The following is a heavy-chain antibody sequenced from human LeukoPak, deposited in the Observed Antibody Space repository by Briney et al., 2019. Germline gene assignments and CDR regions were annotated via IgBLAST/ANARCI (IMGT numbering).Heavy chain of an antibody. D-gene: IGHD6-13*01. V-gene: IGHV4-34*01. CDR2: INHSGST. J-gene: IGHJ6*03. CDR3: ARVTAASYYYYYYMDV. CDR1: GGSFSGYY. Sequence: SETLSLTCAVYGGSFSGYYWGWIRQPPGKGLEWIGEINHSGSTNYNPSLKSRVTISVDTSKNQFSLKLSSVTAADTAVYYCARVTAASYYYYYYMDVWGKGTTVTISS.